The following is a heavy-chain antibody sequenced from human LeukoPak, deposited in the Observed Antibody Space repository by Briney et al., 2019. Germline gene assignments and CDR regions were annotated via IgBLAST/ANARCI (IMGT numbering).Heavy chain of an antibody. Sequence: GASVKVSCKASGYTFTGYYMHWVRQAPGQGLEWMGWINPNSGGTNYAQKFQGRVTMTRDTSISTAYMELSRLRSEDTAVYYCARDRCSGGSCYDWFDPWGQGTLVTVSS. CDR1: GYTFTGYY. D-gene: IGHD2-15*01. CDR3: ARDRCSGGSCYDWFDP. V-gene: IGHV1-2*02. J-gene: IGHJ5*02. CDR2: INPNSGGT.